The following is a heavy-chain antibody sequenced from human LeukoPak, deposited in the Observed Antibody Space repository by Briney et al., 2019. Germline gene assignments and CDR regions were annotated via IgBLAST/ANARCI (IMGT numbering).Heavy chain of an antibody. V-gene: IGHV1-2*02. Sequence: ASVKVSCKTSGYTFTGYYMHWVRQAPGQGLEWMGWINPNSGGTNYAQKFQGRVTMTRDTSISTAYMELSRLRSDDTAVYYCANSEYYYGSGSSKYYYGMDAWGQGTTVTVSS. CDR2: INPNSGGT. D-gene: IGHD3-10*01. CDR3: ANSEYYYGSGSSKYYYGMDA. CDR1: GYTFTGYY. J-gene: IGHJ6*02.